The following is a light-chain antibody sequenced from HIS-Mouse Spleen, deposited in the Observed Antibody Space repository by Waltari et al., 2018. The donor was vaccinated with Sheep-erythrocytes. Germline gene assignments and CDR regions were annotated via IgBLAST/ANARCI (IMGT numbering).Light chain of an antibody. CDR1: QSVLYSSNNKNY. V-gene: IGKV4-1*01. Sequence: DIVMTQSPDSLAVSLVERATINCKSTQSVLYSSNNKNYLAWYQQKPGQPPKLLIYWASTRESGVPDRFSGSGSGTDFTLTISSLQAEDVAVYYCQQYYSTPLTLGGGTKVEIK. CDR2: WAS. J-gene: IGKJ4*01. CDR3: QQYYSTPLT.